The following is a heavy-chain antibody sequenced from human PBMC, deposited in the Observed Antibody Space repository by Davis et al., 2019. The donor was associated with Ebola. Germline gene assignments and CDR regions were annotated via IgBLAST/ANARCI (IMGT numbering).Heavy chain of an antibody. Sequence: MPSETLSLTCAVYGGSFSGYYWSWIRQPPGKGLEWIGEINHSGSTNYNPSLKSRVTISVDTSKNQFSLTLRSVTAADTALYYCSRRAASGTLDYWGQGILVTVSS. CDR1: GGSFSGYY. J-gene: IGHJ4*02. D-gene: IGHD6-13*01. CDR3: SRRAASGTLDY. CDR2: INHSGST. V-gene: IGHV4-34*01.